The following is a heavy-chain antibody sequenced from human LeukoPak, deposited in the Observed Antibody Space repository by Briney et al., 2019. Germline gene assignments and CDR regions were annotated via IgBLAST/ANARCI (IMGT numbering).Heavy chain of an antibody. Sequence: SCKASGGTFSSYGMHWVRQAPGKGLEWVAFIRYDGSNKYYADSVKGRFTISRDNSKNTLYLQMNSLRAEDTAVYYCAKDGIRDVLRFLEWSNFDYWGQGTLVTVSS. CDR1: GGTFSSYG. CDR3: AKDGIRDVLRFLEWSNFDY. J-gene: IGHJ4*02. CDR2: IRYDGSNK. V-gene: IGHV3-30*02. D-gene: IGHD3-3*01.